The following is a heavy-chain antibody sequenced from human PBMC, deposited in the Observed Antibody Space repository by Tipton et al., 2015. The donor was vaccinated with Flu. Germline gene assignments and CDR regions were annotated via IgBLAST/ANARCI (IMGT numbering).Heavy chain of an antibody. CDR1: GFTFSSFR. D-gene: IGHD6-13*01. V-gene: IGHV3-21*01. CDR2: ISDNGGST. Sequence: GSLRLSCAASGFTFSSFRMNWVRQAPGKGLEWVSGISDNGGSTYYADSVKGRFTISRDNARNSLYLQMNSLTADDTAVYYCARAIGAAAAHWGQGTLVTVSS. J-gene: IGHJ4*02. CDR3: ARAIGAAAAH.